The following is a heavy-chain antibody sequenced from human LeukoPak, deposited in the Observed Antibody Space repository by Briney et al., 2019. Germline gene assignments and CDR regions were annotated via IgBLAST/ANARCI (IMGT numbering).Heavy chain of an antibody. CDR2: INPNSGGT. Sequence: ASVKVSCQASGYTFTGYYMHWVRQAPGQGLEWMGWINPNSGGTNYAQKFQGRVTMTRDTSISTAYMELSRLRSDDTAVYYCARDHAAYSSSWYDFDYWGQGTLVTVSS. J-gene: IGHJ4*02. CDR1: GYTFTGYY. CDR3: ARDHAAYSSSWYDFDY. D-gene: IGHD6-13*01. V-gene: IGHV1-2*02.